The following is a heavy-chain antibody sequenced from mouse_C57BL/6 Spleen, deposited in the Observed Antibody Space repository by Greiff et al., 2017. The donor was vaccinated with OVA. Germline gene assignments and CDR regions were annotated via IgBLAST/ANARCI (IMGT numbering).Heavy chain of an antibody. J-gene: IGHJ2*01. CDR1: GFTFSDYY. D-gene: IGHD1-1*01. Sequence: EVMLVESEGGLVQPGSSMKLSCTASGFTFSDYYMAWVRQVPEMGLEWVANINYDGSSTYYLDSLKSRFIISRDNAKNILYLQMSSLKSEDTATYYCARGGYYGSSYGYFDYWGQGTTLTVSS. CDR2: INYDGSST. V-gene: IGHV5-16*01. CDR3: ARGGYYGSSYGYFDY.